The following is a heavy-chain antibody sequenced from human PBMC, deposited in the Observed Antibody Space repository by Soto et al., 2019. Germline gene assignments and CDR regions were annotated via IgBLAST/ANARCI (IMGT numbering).Heavy chain of an antibody. J-gene: IGHJ4*02. CDR1: GFTFSSYA. V-gene: IGHV3-30-3*01. CDR2: ISYDGSNK. Sequence: QVQLVESGGGVVQPGRSLRLSCAASGFTFSSYAMHWVRQAPGKGLEWVAVISYDGSNKYYADSVKGRFTISRDNSKNTLYLQMNSLRAEDTAVYYCAAYNWSPDLDYWGQGTLVTVSS. D-gene: IGHD1-20*01. CDR3: AAYNWSPDLDY.